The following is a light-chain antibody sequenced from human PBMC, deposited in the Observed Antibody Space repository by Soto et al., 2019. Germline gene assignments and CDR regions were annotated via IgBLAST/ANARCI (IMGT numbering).Light chain of an antibody. CDR3: QQYSTLPHT. V-gene: IGKV3-20*01. CDR2: GIS. Sequence: ENVLTQSPGTLSLSPGERATLSCRASQAVTNSLFAWYLQKPGQAPRLLIYGISSRATGISDRFSGSGSGTDFTLTISRLEPEDFVVYYCQQYSTLPHTFGQGTKLEVK. J-gene: IGKJ2*01. CDR1: QAVTNSL.